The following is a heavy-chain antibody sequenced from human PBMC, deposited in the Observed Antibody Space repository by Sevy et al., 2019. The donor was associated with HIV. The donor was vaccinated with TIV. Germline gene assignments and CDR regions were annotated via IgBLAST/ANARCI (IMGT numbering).Heavy chain of an antibody. Sequence: GGSLRLSCAASGFTFRSSAMSWVRRAPGKGLEWVSAISGSGYNTYYPDSVKGRFTISRDNSKNTLYLQMNSLRAEDKAVYYCALGSGTTGTNFDYWGQGTLVTVSS. J-gene: IGHJ4*02. D-gene: IGHD1-1*01. V-gene: IGHV3-23*01. CDR2: ISGSGYNT. CDR1: GFTFRSSA. CDR3: ALGSGTTGTNFDY.